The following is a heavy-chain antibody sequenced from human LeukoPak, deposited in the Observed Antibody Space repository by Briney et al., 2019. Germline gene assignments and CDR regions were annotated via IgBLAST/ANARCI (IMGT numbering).Heavy chain of an antibody. CDR1: GFTFSSYW. V-gene: IGHV3-74*01. CDR2: INSDGSST. D-gene: IGHD1-26*01. J-gene: IGHJ4*02. Sequence: GGSLRLSCAASGFTFSSYWMHWVRQAPGKGLVWVSRINSDGSSTSYADSVKGRFTISRDNAKNTLYLQMNSLRAEGTAVYYCAKDPLIVGATSFDYWGQGTLVTVSS. CDR3: AKDPLIVGATSFDY.